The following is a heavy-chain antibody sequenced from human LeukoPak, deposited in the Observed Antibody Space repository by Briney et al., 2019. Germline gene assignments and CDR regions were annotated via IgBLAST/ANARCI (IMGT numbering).Heavy chain of an antibody. CDR1: GGSISSSGYY. CDR3: AREKSSSLSYYYYYMDV. CDR2: IYYSGST. V-gene: IGHV4-31*03. Sequence: PSQTLSLTCTVSGGSISSSGYYWSWIRQHPGKGLEWIGYIYYSGSTYYNPSLKSRVTISVDTSKNQFSLKLSSVTAADTAVYYCAREKSSSLSYYYYYMDVWGKGTTVTVSS. D-gene: IGHD6-13*01. J-gene: IGHJ6*03.